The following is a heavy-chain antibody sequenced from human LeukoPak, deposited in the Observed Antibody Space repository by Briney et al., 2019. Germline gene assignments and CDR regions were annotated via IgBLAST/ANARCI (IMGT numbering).Heavy chain of an antibody. CDR1: GFAFSTYA. V-gene: IGHV3-23*01. CDR2: ISRTGDST. Sequence: GGSLRLSCAASGFAFSTYAMIWVRQTPGKGLEWVSHISRTGDSTIYGDAVKGRFTISRDNSKNVLNLRMNSLRAEDTAVYYCAFSKYTYDYAMDVWGQGTTVTVSS. J-gene: IGHJ6*02. CDR3: AFSKYTYDYAMDV. D-gene: IGHD6-6*01.